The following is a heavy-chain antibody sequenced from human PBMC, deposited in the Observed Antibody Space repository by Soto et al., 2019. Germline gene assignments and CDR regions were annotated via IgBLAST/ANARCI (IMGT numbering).Heavy chain of an antibody. CDR2: IHNSGTRTT. J-gene: IGHJ4*02. CDR1: GGSISDYF. D-gene: IGHD2-21*02. CDR3: ARTKALVTYIFDA. V-gene: IGHV4-59*01. Sequence: QVQLQESGPGLVKPSETLSLTCTVSGGSISDYFWSWIRQPPEKGLEWIGNIHNSGTRTTSYNPSLKSRGTISVDTSKNQFSLKLSSVTASDTAVYYCARTKALVTYIFDAWGQGTLVTVSS.